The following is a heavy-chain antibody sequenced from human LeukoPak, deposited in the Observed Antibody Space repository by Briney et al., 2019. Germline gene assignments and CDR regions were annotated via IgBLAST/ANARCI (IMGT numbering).Heavy chain of an antibody. Sequence: GGSLRLSCTASRFTLGDYAMSWVRQSPGKGLEGLGFMSSKAYGGTTEYAACLKGRFTISRDNSKSIAYLQMNSMKTEDAAVSYCTRRSWSSVWYYFDYWGQGTLVTVSS. CDR3: TRRSWSSVWYYFDY. CDR2: MSSKAYGGTT. CDR1: RFTLGDYA. V-gene: IGHV3-49*04. J-gene: IGHJ4*02. D-gene: IGHD6-19*01.